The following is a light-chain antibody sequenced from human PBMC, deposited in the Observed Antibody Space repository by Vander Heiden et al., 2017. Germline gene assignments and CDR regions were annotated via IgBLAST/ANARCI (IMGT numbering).Light chain of an antibody. J-gene: IGKJ2*01. Sequence: EIVMTQSPATLSVSPGERATLSCRASQSVSSNLAWYQQKPGQAPRLLIYGASTRATGNPARFSGSGSGTEVTLTISSLQSEDFAVYYCQQYNNWPPAMYTFGQGTKLEIK. CDR2: GAS. CDR3: QQYNNWPPAMYT. CDR1: QSVSSN. V-gene: IGKV3-15*01.